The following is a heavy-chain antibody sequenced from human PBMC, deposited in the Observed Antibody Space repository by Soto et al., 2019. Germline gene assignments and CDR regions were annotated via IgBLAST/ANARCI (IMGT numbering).Heavy chain of an antibody. CDR2: IWYDGSNK. CDR3: ARDFFPRVDPLIAARPNYGMDV. J-gene: IGHJ6*02. Sequence: GGSLRLSCAASGFTFSSYGMHWARQAPGKGPEWVAVIWYDGSNKYYADSVKGRFTISRDNSKNTLYLQMNSLRAEDTAVYYCARDFFPRVDPLIAARPNYGMDVWGQGTTVTVSS. D-gene: IGHD6-6*01. V-gene: IGHV3-33*01. CDR1: GFTFSSYG.